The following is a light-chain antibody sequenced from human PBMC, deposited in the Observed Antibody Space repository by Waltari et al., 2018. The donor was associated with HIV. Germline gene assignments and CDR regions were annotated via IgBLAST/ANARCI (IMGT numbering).Light chain of an antibody. Sequence: EIVMTQSPATLSVSPGQRATVSCWASQSISSNLAWYPQRPGQAPSLLVYDASTRVAGIPARFSASGFATEFTLTISSLQSEDFAVYYCQQYNDWLSWTFGQGTKVEMK. CDR1: QSISSN. J-gene: IGKJ1*01. CDR2: DAS. V-gene: IGKV3-15*01. CDR3: QQYNDWLSWT.